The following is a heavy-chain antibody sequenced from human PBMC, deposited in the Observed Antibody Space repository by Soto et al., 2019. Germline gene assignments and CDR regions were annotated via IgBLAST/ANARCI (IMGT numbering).Heavy chain of an antibody. V-gene: IGHV1-2*02. D-gene: IGHD2-2*02. CDR3: ARGDCSSGSCYSGFDS. Sequence: QVQLVQSGAEVKKPGASVKVSCKASGYTFSAFHINWVRQAPGQGLEWMGWLNPNSGDTKFTQKFQGRATTTRDTSIRTAYMELINLRSDDTAVYYCARGDCSSGSCYSGFDSWGQGTLVAVSS. CDR2: LNPNSGDT. J-gene: IGHJ5*01. CDR1: GYTFSAFH.